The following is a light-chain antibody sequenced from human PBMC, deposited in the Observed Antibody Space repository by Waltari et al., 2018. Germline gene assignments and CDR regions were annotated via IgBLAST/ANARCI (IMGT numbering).Light chain of an antibody. CDR1: QSVSSDY. Sequence: GARATLSCRATQSVSSDYLAWYQQKRGQAPRLLIYAASTRATGIPDRFSGSGSGTDFTLTISRLEPEDFAVYHCQQYGSSTPGYTFGQGTKLEIK. J-gene: IGKJ2*01. V-gene: IGKV3-20*01. CDR2: AAS. CDR3: QQYGSSTPGYT.